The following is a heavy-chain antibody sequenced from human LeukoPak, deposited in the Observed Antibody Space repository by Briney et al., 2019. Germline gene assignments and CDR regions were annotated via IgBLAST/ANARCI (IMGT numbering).Heavy chain of an antibody. V-gene: IGHV4-59*01. CDR1: GGSISSYY. CDR2: MYNSEST. J-gene: IGHJ4*02. CDR3: VRLLGKRYFDY. D-gene: IGHD3-16*01. Sequence: PSETLSLTCTVSGGSISSYYWSWIRQPPGKGLECIAYMYNSESTNYNPSLKSRVTISVDTSKNLFSLRLSSVTAADTAVYYCVRLLGKRYFDYWGQGTLVTVSS.